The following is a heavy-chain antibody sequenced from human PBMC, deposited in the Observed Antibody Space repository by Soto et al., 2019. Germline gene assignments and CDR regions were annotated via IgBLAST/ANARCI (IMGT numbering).Heavy chain of an antibody. V-gene: IGHV4-34*01. D-gene: IGHD3-10*01. CDR3: ARRGYYGSGSDFDY. CDR1: GGSFSGYY. CDR2: INHSGST. J-gene: IGHJ4*02. Sequence: QVQLQQWGAGLLKPSETLSLTCAVYGGSFSGYYWSWIRQPPGKGLEWIGEINHSGSTNYNPSLKSRVTISVDTSKNQFSLKLSSVTAADTAVYYCARRGYYGSGSDFDYWGQGTLVTDSS.